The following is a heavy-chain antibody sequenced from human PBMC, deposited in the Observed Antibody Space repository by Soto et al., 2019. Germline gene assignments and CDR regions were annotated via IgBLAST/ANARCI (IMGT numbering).Heavy chain of an antibody. D-gene: IGHD6-19*01. V-gene: IGHV3-66*01. CDR1: GFTVSSNY. J-gene: IGHJ4*02. CDR2: IYSGGST. Sequence: PGGSLRLSCAASGFTVSSNYMSWVRQAPGKGLEWVSVIYSGGSTYYADSVKGRFTISRDNSKNTLYLQMNTLRAEDTAVYYCAVPTGIEVTGPAYWGQGALVTVSS. CDR3: AVPTGIEVTGPAY.